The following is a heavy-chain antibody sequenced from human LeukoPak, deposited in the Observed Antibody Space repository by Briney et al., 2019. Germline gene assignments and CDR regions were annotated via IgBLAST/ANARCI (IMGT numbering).Heavy chain of an antibody. CDR2: IIPIFGTA. CDR1: GYTFTDEN. Sequence: SVRVSCKASGYTFTDENIIWVRQAPGQGLEWMGGIIPIFGTANYAQKFQGRVTITADESTSTAYMELSSLRSEDTAVYYCARGTMVRGVTTGNFDYWGQGTLVTVSS. V-gene: IGHV1-69*13. J-gene: IGHJ4*01. D-gene: IGHD3-10*01. CDR3: ARGTMVRGVTTGNFDY.